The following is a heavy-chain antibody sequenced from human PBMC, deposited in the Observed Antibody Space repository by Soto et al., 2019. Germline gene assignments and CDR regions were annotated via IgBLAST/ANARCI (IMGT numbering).Heavy chain of an antibody. J-gene: IGHJ4*02. CDR2: ISSTTNYI. CDR3: ARESEDLTSNFDY. Sequence: GGSLRLSCAASGFTFTRYSMNWVRQAPGKGLEWVSSISSTTNYIYYGDSMKGRFTISRDNGKNSLYLEMHSLRAEDTAVYYCARESEDLTSNFDYWGQGTLVSVSS. V-gene: IGHV3-21*06. CDR1: GFTFTRYS.